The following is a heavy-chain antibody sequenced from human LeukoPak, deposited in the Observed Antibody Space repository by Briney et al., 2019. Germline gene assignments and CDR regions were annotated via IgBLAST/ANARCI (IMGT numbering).Heavy chain of an antibody. D-gene: IGHD5-18*01. CDR3: ARVSGYSYGWSYYYYMDV. J-gene: IGHJ6*03. CDR1: GGSFSGYY. Sequence: SETLSLTCAVYGGSFSGYYWSWIRQPPGKGLEWIGEINHSGSTNYNPSLKSRVTISVDTSKNQFSLNLSSVTAADTAVYYCARVSGYSYGWSYYYYMDVWGKGTTVTVSS. CDR2: INHSGST. V-gene: IGHV4-34*01.